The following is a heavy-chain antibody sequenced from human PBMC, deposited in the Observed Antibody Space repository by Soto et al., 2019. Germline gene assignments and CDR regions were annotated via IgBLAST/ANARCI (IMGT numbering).Heavy chain of an antibody. V-gene: IGHV3-23*01. D-gene: IGHD3-10*01. J-gene: IGHJ4*02. CDR3: AKSSADSGTYGVGDDN. Sequence: EVQLLESGGGLVQPGGSLRLSCAASGFTFNTYAMSWVRQTAGKGLEWVSAISGSGGTTYYADYVKGRVTDSRDNSKNTWYLQMNSLRVEDTAVYCCAKSSADSGTYGVGDDNWGQGTLVTVTS. CDR1: GFTFNTYA. CDR2: ISGSGGTT.